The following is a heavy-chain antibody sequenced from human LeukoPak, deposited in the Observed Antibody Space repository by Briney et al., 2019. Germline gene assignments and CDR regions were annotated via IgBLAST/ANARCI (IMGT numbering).Heavy chain of an antibody. D-gene: IGHD5-18*01. CDR1: GGSISSSNW. Sequence: SETLSLTCTVSGGSISSSNWWSWVRQPPGKGLEWIGEIYHSGSTNYNPSLKSRVTISVDKSKNQFSLKLSSVTAADTAVYYCARAGGYTYAQLDYWGQGTLVTVSS. V-gene: IGHV4-4*02. J-gene: IGHJ4*02. CDR2: IYHSGST. CDR3: ARAGGYTYAQLDY.